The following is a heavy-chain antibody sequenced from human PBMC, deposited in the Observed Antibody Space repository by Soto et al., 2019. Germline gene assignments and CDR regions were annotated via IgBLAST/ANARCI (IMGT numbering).Heavy chain of an antibody. Sequence: QVQLVQSGTEVKKPGASVKVSCKASGYTITRFGINWVRQAPGQGLEWMGWISGHNGNTHSAQNFQGRVTVTTDTSTNPAYRELRRPRSHDRAVYYCARDFETGGQAAGCFDFWGPGTLVTVSS. J-gene: IGHJ4*02. CDR2: ISGHNGNT. V-gene: IGHV1-18*01. CDR3: ARDFETGGQAAGCFDF. CDR1: GYTITRFG. D-gene: IGHD3-9*01.